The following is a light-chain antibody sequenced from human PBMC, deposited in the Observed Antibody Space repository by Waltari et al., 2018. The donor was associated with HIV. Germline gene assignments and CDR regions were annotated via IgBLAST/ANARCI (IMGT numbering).Light chain of an antibody. CDR3: CSYAGTSILV. CDR2: EVT. V-gene: IGLV2-23*02. CDR1: SSDVGSYNL. Sequence: QSALTPPASVSGSAGQSITLPRTVTSSDVGSYNLVSWYHQHPGKAHKLMIYEVTKRPSGFSNRFSGSKSGNTASLTISGLQAEDEGDYHCCSYAGTSILVFGGGTKLTVL. J-gene: IGLJ3*02.